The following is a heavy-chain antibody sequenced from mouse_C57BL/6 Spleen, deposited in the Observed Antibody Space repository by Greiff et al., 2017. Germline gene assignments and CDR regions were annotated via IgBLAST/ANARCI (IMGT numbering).Heavy chain of an antibody. CDR2: INPNNGGT. Sequence: EVQLQQSGPELVKPGASVKISCKASGYTFTDYYMNWVKQSHGKSLEWIGDINPNNGGTSYNQKFKGKATLTVNKSSSTAYMELRSLTSEDSAVYYCARYGSSYEGYFDVWGTGTTVTVSS. CDR3: ARYGSSYEGYFDV. D-gene: IGHD1-1*01. V-gene: IGHV1-26*01. J-gene: IGHJ1*03. CDR1: GYTFTDYY.